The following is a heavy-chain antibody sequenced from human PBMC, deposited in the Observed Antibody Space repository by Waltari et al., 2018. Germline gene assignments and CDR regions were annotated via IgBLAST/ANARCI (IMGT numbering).Heavy chain of an antibody. CDR2: INHSGNT. V-gene: IGHV4-34*02. CDR1: GGSFSGYY. J-gene: IGHJ6*02. CDR3: VRLEDCTGPGGNCYSGDSFAMDV. D-gene: IGHD2-8*02. Sequence: QVQLQQWGAGLLQPSETLSLTCAVYGGSFSGYYWGWIRQPPGKGLEWLGEINHSGNTNHNPSLRSRVTMLVDTSKSQFSLKLNSVTAADTAVYYCVRLEDCTGPGGNCYSGDSFAMDVWGQGTTVTVSS.